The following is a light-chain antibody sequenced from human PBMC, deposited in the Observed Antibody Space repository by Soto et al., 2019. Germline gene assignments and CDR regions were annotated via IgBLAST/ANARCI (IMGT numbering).Light chain of an antibody. CDR1: SSDVGGYNY. J-gene: IGLJ1*01. CDR2: EVY. CDR3: SSYVGTTSYV. Sequence: QSVLTQPPSSSGSPGQSVTISCTGTSSDVGGYNYVSRDQQHPGKAPKLIICEVYKRPSGVPDRFSGSKSGNTAALTVSGLQAGDEADSYCSSYVGTTSYVFGTGTRSPS. V-gene: IGLV2-8*01.